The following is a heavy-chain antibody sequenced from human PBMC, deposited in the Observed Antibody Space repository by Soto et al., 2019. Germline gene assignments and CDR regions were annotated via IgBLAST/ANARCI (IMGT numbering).Heavy chain of an antibody. Sequence: SETLSLTCTVSGGSISTSSYYWGWIRQPPGKGLEWIGSICHSGSTHYNPSLKSRVTISVDTSKNQFSLKMSSVTAADTALYYCARVERGTATTVVDAFDIWGPGTMVTVSS. CDR3: ARVERGTATTVVDAFDI. CDR1: GGSISTSSYY. CDR2: ICHSGST. V-gene: IGHV4-39*07. D-gene: IGHD1-1*01. J-gene: IGHJ3*02.